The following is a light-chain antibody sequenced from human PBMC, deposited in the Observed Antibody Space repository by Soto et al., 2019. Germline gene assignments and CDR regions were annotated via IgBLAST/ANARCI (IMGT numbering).Light chain of an antibody. J-gene: IGKJ1*01. Sequence: EIVLTQSPGTLSLSPGERATLSCRASQSVSSYYLAWYQQKPGQAPRLLIYAASSRATGIPDRFSGGGSGTDFTLTISRLEPEDFAVYYCQQCGSSPWTVGKGTKGEIK. CDR1: QSVSSYY. CDR3: QQCGSSPWT. CDR2: AAS. V-gene: IGKV3-20*01.